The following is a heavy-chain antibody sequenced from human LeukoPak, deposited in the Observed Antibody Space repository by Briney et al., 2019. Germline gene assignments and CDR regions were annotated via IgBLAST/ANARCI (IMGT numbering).Heavy chain of an antibody. CDR3: ANFVDTSMGGNDY. Sequence: GGSLRLSCAASGFTFSSHAMSWVRQAPGKGLEWVSAISADSYYTYYADSVQGRFTISRDNSKSTLYLQMNSLRAEDTALYYCANFVDTSMGGNDYWGQGTLVTVSS. V-gene: IGHV3-23*01. CDR2: ISADSYYT. CDR1: GFTFSSHA. J-gene: IGHJ4*02. D-gene: IGHD5-18*01.